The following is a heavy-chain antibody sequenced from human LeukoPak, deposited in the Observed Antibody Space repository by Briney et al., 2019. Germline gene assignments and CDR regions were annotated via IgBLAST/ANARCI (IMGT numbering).Heavy chain of an antibody. D-gene: IGHD3-22*01. Sequence: PSETLSLTCAVYGGSFSGYYWSWIRQPPGKGLEWIGEINHSGSTNYNLSLKSRVTISVDTSKNQFSLKLSSVTAADTAVYYCARVRPTYYYDSSGYYAHLRLDYFDYWGQGTLVTVSS. CDR3: ARVRPTYYYDSSGYYAHLRLDYFDY. CDR2: INHSGST. J-gene: IGHJ4*02. CDR1: GGSFSGYY. V-gene: IGHV4-34*01.